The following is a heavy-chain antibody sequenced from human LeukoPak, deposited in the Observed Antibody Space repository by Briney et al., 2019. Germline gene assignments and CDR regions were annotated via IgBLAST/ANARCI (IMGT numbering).Heavy chain of an antibody. D-gene: IGHD2-15*01. CDR1: GYTFTDYY. V-gene: IGHV1-2*02. CDR2: INSNSGRT. CDR3: ARGGKYGCSGGSCYADS. Sequence: ASVKVSCKASGYTFTDYYLHWVRQAPGQGLEWMGWINSNSGRTHYIQDFQGRVTMTRNTSISTAYMEVSRLRSDDTAVYYCARGGKYGCSGGSCYADSWGQGTLVTVSS. J-gene: IGHJ5*01.